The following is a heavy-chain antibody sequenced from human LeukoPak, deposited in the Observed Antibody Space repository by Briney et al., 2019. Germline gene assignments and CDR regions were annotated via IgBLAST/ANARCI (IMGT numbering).Heavy chain of an antibody. CDR1: GFTFSSYG. V-gene: IGHV3-30*02. Sequence: GGSLRLSCAASGFTFSSYGMHWVRQAPGKGLEWVAFIRYDGSNKYYADSVKGRFTISRDNSKNTLYLQMNSLRAEDTAVYYCASRPITMVRGVKNDYWGQGTLVTVSS. CDR2: IRYDGSNK. CDR3: ASRPITMVRGVKNDY. D-gene: IGHD3-10*01. J-gene: IGHJ4*02.